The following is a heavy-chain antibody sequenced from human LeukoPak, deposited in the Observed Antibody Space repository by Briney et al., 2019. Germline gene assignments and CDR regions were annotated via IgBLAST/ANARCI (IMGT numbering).Heavy chain of an antibody. V-gene: IGHV3-9*01. CDR2: ISWNSGSI. Sequence: PGGSLRLSCAASGFTFDVYAMHWVRQAPGKGLEWVSGISWNSGSIGYADSVKGRFTISRDNAKDSLYLQMNSLRAEDTALYYCAKGGPQYSSSWYYFDYWGQGTLVTVSS. D-gene: IGHD6-13*01. J-gene: IGHJ4*02. CDR1: GFTFDVYA. CDR3: AKGGPQYSSSWYYFDY.